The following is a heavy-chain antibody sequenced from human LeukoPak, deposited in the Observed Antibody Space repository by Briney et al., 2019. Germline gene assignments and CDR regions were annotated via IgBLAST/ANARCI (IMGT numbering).Heavy chain of an antibody. Sequence: PSETLSLTCTVSAGSISTYHWNWIRKSPEKGLEWIGYMQSTGNSNYNPSFKSRVTISVDMSRNQIVLDLSSVTAADTAVYFCARDKQHSYGRYFDRWAQGILVTVSS. CDR3: ARDKQHSYGRYFDR. D-gene: IGHD5-18*01. V-gene: IGHV4-59*01. CDR1: AGSISTYH. J-gene: IGHJ5*02. CDR2: MQSTGNS.